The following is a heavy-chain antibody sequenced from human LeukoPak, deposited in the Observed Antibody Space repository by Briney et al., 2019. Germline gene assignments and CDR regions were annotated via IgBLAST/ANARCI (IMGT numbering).Heavy chain of an antibody. Sequence: PSETLSLTCAVYGGSFSGYYWSWIRQPPGKGLEWIGEINHSGSTNYNPSLKSRVTISVDTSKNQFSLKLSSVTAADTAVYYCARGLRCSSTSCSGYYGMDVWGQGTTVTVSS. J-gene: IGHJ6*02. D-gene: IGHD2-2*01. V-gene: IGHV4-34*01. CDR3: ARGLRCSSTSCSGYYGMDV. CDR1: GGSFSGYY. CDR2: INHSGST.